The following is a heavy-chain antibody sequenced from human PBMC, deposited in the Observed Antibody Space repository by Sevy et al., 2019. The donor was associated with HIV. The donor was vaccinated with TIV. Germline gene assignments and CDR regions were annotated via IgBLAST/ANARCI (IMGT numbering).Heavy chain of an antibody. D-gene: IGHD2-15*01. Sequence: GGSLRLSCAASGFTFSDYRMIWVRQAPGKGLEWVSSISSSRTYISYADSVKGRFTISRDNDKNSLYLQMNSLRAEDTAVYYCARDPSGGAFDYWGQGILVTVSS. J-gene: IGHJ4*02. CDR1: GFTFSDYR. CDR2: ISSSRTYI. CDR3: ARDPSGGAFDY. V-gene: IGHV3-21*01.